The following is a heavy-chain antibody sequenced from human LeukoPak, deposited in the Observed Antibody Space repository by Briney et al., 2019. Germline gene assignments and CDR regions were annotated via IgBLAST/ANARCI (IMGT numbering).Heavy chain of an antibody. Sequence: GGSLRLSCAASGFTFSSYSMNWVRQAPGKGLEWVSYISSSSSTIYYADSVKGRFTISRDNAKNSLYLQMNSLRAEDTAVYYCARGRTGYSSSWYRGTCFDYWGQGTLVTVSS. D-gene: IGHD6-13*01. CDR3: ARGRTGYSSSWYRGTCFDY. V-gene: IGHV3-48*04. CDR2: ISSSSSTI. J-gene: IGHJ4*02. CDR1: GFTFSSYS.